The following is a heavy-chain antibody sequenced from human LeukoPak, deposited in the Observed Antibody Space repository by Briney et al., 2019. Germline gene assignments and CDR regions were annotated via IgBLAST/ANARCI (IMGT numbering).Heavy chain of an antibody. CDR2: ISSSSSYI. D-gene: IGHD2/OR15-2a*01. CDR3: ARVYGPNYFDY. V-gene: IGHV3-21*01. Sequence: GGSLRLSCAASGFTFSSYSMNWVRQAPGKGLEWVSSISSSSSYIYYADSVKGRFTFSRDNAKNSLYLQMNSLRAEDTAVYYCARVYGPNYFDYWGQGTLVTVSS. J-gene: IGHJ4*02. CDR1: GFTFSSYS.